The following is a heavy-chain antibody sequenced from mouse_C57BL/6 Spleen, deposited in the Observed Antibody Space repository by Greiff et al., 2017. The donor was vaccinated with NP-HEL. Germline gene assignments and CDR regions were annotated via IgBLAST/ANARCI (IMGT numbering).Heavy chain of an antibody. CDR3: ARSRGPGLFYYFDY. D-gene: IGHD3-3*01. CDR2: IDPSDSYT. Sequence: QVQLQQPGAELVMPGASVKLSCKASGYTFTSYWMHWVKQRPGQGLEWIGEIDPSDSYTNYNQKFKGKSTLTVDKSSSTAYMPLSSLTSEDSAVYYCARSRGPGLFYYFDYWGQGTTLTVSS. CDR1: GYTFTSYW. V-gene: IGHV1-69*01. J-gene: IGHJ2*01.